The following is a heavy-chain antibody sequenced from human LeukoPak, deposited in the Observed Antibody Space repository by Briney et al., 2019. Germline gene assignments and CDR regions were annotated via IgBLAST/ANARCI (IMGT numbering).Heavy chain of an antibody. CDR3: ARSTNRGSYYYYFMDV. CDR2: IYYSGST. J-gene: IGHJ6*03. D-gene: IGHD1-26*01. CDR1: GGSISSYY. Sequence: SETLSLTCTVSGGSISSYYWSWIRQPPGKGLEWIGYIYYSGSTNYNPSLKSRVTISVDTSKNQFSLKLSSVTAADTAVYYCARSTNRGSYYYYFMDVWGKGTPVTVSS. V-gene: IGHV4-59*01.